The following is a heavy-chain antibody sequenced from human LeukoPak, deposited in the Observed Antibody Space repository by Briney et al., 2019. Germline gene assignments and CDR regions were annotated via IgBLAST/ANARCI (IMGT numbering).Heavy chain of an antibody. Sequence: PSETLSLTSTVSGGSISSSSYYWGWVRQAPGKGLEWVSAISGSGGSTYYADSVEGRFTISRDNSKNTLYLQMNSLRAEDTAVYYCAKAQWLVSVDYWGQGTLVTVSS. V-gene: IGHV3-23*01. J-gene: IGHJ4*02. CDR2: ISGSGGST. CDR3: AKAQWLVSVDY. D-gene: IGHD6-19*01. CDR1: GGSISSSSYY.